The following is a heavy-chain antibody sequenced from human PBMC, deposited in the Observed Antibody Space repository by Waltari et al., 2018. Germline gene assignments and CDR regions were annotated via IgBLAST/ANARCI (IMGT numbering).Heavy chain of an antibody. D-gene: IGHD3-10*01. CDR3: ARDRAGAHLDY. Sequence: QVQLVQSGAEVKKPGASVKISCKPSGYTLTAYYIYWLRQAPGQQFECMGWLNPPSVVASYSPNFQRRITMTWDTSSSTASMDVTGLTTDDTAVYYCARDRAGAHLDYWGQGSLVTVSS. CDR1: GYTLTAYY. CDR2: LNPPSVVA. J-gene: IGHJ4*02. V-gene: IGHV1-2*02.